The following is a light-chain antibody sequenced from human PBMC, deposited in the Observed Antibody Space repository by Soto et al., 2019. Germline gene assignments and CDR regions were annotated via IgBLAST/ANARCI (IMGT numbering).Light chain of an antibody. V-gene: IGKV1-39*01. J-gene: IGKJ1*01. CDR1: QSVSNY. CDR3: PQSDSAVT. Sequence: DIQITQPPSSLSGCVGERVTITCRASQSVSNYLTWYQQKPGKAPKLLIYAASSLQSGVPSRFSSSASGTDFTLTISSLQAEDFATYISPQSDSAVTFGQGTK. CDR2: AAS.